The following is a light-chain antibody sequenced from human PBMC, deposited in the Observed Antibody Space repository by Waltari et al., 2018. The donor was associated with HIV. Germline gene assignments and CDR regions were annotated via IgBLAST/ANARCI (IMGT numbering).Light chain of an antibody. CDR1: RSNIGSNY. Sequence: QSVLTQPPSASGTPGQSVSISCSGSRSNIGSNYVYWYQHLPGTTPNVVIYRSDQRPSGVPVRVSGSTSGTSASLAISGRRSEDEAHYYCASWDDNLGGWVFGGGTKLTVL. V-gene: IGLV1-47*01. CDR2: RSD. J-gene: IGLJ3*02. CDR3: ASWDDNLGGWV.